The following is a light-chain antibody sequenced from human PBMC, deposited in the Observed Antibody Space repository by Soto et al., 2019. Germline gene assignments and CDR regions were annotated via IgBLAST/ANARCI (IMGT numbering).Light chain of an antibody. CDR2: IND. V-gene: IGLV1-44*01. CDR3: ATWDDSRNKV. Sequence: QAVVTQPPSASGTPGQRVTISCSGSSSNIGSNTVNWYQQLPGTAPKLLIYINDQRPSGVPDRFSGSKSGTSASLAISGLQSEDEADYYCATWDDSRNKVFGTGTKLTVL. CDR1: SSNIGSNT. J-gene: IGLJ1*01.